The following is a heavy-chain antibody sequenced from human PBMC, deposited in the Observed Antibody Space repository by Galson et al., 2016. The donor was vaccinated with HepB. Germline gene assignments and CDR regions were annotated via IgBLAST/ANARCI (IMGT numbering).Heavy chain of an antibody. CDR2: ISWNSASL. CDR3: AKGGASRHDAFDG. Sequence: SLRLSCAASGFSLRTYGMHWVRQEPGKGLEWVSGISWNSASLNYADSVKGRFSISRDNAKNSVYLYMTSLRPEDSALYFCAKGGASRHDAFDGWGQGTMVTASS. J-gene: IGHJ3*01. CDR1: GFSLRTYG. D-gene: IGHD6-6*01. V-gene: IGHV3-9*01.